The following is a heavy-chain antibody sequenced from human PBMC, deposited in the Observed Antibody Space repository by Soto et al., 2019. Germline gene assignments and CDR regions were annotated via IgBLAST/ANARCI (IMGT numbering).Heavy chain of an antibody. Sequence: SETLSLTCTVSGGSISSGDYYWSWIRQPPGKGLEWIGYIYYSGSTYYNPSLKSRVTISVDTSKNQFSLKLSSVTAADTAVYYCASFMTTVPNDHVNCGQGTLVTVSS. D-gene: IGHD4-17*01. CDR2: IYYSGST. V-gene: IGHV4-30-4*01. CDR3: ASFMTTVPNDHVN. CDR1: GGSISSGDYY. J-gene: IGHJ4*02.